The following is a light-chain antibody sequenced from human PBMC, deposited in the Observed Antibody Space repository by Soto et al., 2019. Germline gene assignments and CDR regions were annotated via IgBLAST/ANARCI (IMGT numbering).Light chain of an antibody. CDR3: QQYSKWPLT. CDR1: QSVYTT. V-gene: IGKV3-15*01. J-gene: IGKJ4*01. Sequence: EIVMTQSPATLSVSPGERATLSCRASQSVYTTLAWYQQKPGQAPRLLIYGASTRATGIPARFSGTGSATEFALTISSLQSEDSAVYYGQQYSKWPLTFGGVTKVEI. CDR2: GAS.